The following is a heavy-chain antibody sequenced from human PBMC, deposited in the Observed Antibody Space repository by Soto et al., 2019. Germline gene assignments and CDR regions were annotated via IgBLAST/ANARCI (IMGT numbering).Heavy chain of an antibody. D-gene: IGHD3-10*01. J-gene: IGHJ4*02. CDR2: ISYDGSHQ. CDR1: GFTFNSYA. V-gene: IGHV3-30-3*01. CDR3: VRDKLGGSGSYTFDY. Sequence: QVQLVESGGGVVQPGRSLRLSCVASGFTFNSYAVHWVRQAPGKGLEWVAVISYDGSHQYYADSVKGRFTISRDSSKNTVYLQMNSLRAEDKAVYYCVRDKLGGSGSYTFDYWGQGTLVTVSS.